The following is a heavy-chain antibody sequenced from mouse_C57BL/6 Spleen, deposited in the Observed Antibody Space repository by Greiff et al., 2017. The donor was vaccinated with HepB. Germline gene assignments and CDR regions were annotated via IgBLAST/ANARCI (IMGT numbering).Heavy chain of an antibody. D-gene: IGHD1-1*01. J-gene: IGHJ4*01. CDR1: GYTFTSYW. Sequence: QVQLKQPGAELVKPGASVKLSCKASGYTFTSYWMHWVKQRPGQGLEWIGMIHPNSGSTNYNEKFKSKATLTVDKSSSTAYMQLSSLTSEDSAVYYCARHLITTVVATGAMDYWGQGTSVTVSS. CDR3: ARHLITTVVATGAMDY. CDR2: IHPNSGST. V-gene: IGHV1-64*01.